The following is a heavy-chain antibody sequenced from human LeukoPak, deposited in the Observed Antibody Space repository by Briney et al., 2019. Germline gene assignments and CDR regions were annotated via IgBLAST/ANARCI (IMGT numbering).Heavy chain of an antibody. D-gene: IGHD6-6*01. J-gene: IGHJ3*02. Sequence: GESLKISCQGSGYSFDIYWIGWVPQVPGKGLEWMGHILPGDSDTRHSPSFKGRVTISADNTISTAYLQWSSLKASDTAMYYCARGKYSRSSDEFDIWGQGTMVTVSS. V-gene: IGHV5-51*01. CDR3: ARGKYSRSSDEFDI. CDR1: GYSFDIYW. CDR2: ILPGDSDT.